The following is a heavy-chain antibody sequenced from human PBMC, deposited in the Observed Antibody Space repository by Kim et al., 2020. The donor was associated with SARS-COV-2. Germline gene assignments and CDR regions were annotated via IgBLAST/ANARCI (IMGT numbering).Heavy chain of an antibody. CDR3: ARAAYRCSGGSCYSYYYYYGMDV. V-gene: IGHV4-34*01. D-gene: IGHD2-15*01. CDR1: GGSFSGYY. CDR2: INHSGST. Sequence: SETLSLTCAVYGGSFSGYYWSWIRQPPGKGLEWIGEINHSGSTNYNPSLKSRVTISVDTSKNQFSLKLSSVTAADTAVYYCARAAYRCSGGSCYSYYYYYGMDVWGQGTTVTVSS. J-gene: IGHJ6*02.